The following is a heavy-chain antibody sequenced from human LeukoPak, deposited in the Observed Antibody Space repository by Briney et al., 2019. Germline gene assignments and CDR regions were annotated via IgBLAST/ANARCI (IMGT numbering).Heavy chain of an antibody. Sequence: GASVKVSCKASGYTFTSYDINWVRQATGQGLEWMGWMNPNSGNTGYAQKFQGRVTITRNTSISTAYMELSSLRSEDTAVYYCARGGGHSSSSDHFWFDPWGQGTLVTVSS. CDR2: MNPNSGNT. CDR1: GYTFTSYD. D-gene: IGHD6-6*01. V-gene: IGHV1-8*03. J-gene: IGHJ5*02. CDR3: ARGGGHSSSSDHFWFDP.